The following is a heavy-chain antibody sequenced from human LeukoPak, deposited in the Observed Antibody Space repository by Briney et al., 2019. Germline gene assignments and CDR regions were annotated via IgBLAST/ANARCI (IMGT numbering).Heavy chain of an antibody. CDR1: GFTFSDYY. D-gene: IGHD5-12*01. J-gene: IGHJ4*02. Sequence: PGGSLRPSCAASGFTFSDYYMSWIRQAPGKGLEWVSYISSTSSYTNYADSVKGRFTISRDNAKSSLHLQMNSLRAEDTAVYYCARSYGWLPGGMWGQGTLVTVSS. V-gene: IGHV3-11*03. CDR2: ISSTSSYT. CDR3: ARSYGWLPGGM.